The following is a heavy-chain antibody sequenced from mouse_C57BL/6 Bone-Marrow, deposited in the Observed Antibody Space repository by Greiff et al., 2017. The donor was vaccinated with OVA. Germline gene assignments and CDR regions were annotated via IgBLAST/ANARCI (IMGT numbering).Heavy chain of an antibody. V-gene: IGHV5-6*01. CDR3: ARRGTTVVAPYAMDY. J-gene: IGHJ4*01. CDR2: ISSGGSYT. D-gene: IGHD1-1*01. Sequence: EVQLVESGGDLVKPGGSLKLSCAASGFTFSSYGMSWVRQTPDKRLEWVATISSGGSYTYYPDSVKGRFTISRDNAKNTLYLQMSSLTSEDTAMYYCARRGTTVVAPYAMDYWGQGTSVTVSS. CDR1: GFTFSSYG.